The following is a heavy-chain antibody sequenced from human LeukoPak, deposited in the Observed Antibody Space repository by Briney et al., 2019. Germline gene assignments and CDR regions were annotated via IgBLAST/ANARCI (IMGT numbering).Heavy chain of an antibody. Sequence: HPGGTLRLSCAASRFTFSSYGMSWVRQAPGKGLEWVSGVSGSGGSTFYAGSVKGRFTISRDNSKNTLYLQMKSLRAEDTAVYYCARDYDVLTAYPPTQLFDPWGQGTLVTVSS. D-gene: IGHD3-9*01. J-gene: IGHJ5*02. V-gene: IGHV3-23*01. CDR2: VSGSGGST. CDR3: ARDYDVLTAYPPTQLFDP. CDR1: RFTFSSYG.